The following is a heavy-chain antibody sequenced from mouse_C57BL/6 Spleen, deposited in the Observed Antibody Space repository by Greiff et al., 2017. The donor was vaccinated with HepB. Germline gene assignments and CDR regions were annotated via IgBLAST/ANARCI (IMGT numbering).Heavy chain of an antibody. J-gene: IGHJ1*03. Sequence: ESGPGLVKPSQSLSLTCSVTGYSITSGYYWNWIRQFPGNKLEWMGYISYDGSNNYNPSLKNRISITRDTSKNQFFLKLNSVTTEDTATYYCARAFYDGYYYWYFDVWGTGTTVTVSS. CDR2: ISYDGSN. V-gene: IGHV3-6*01. CDR1: GYSITSGYY. D-gene: IGHD2-3*01. CDR3: ARAFYDGYYYWYFDV.